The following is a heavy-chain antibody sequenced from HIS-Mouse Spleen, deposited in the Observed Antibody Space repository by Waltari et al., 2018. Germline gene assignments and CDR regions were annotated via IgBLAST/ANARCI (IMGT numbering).Heavy chain of an antibody. CDR1: GYTFTSYD. CDR2: SDPDQSDT. D-gene: IGHD6-13*01. J-gene: IGHJ5*02. CDR3: ARLLYSSSWYWFDA. Sequence: QVQLVQSGAEVKKPGASVKVSCKSSGYTFTSYDINWVRQATGQGLEWMGGSDPDQSDTGIAQKYQGTVNRRRNTSRGTAYRELSSLRSEDTAVYYCARLLYSSSWYWFDAWGQVTLCTVSS. V-gene: IGHV1-8*01.